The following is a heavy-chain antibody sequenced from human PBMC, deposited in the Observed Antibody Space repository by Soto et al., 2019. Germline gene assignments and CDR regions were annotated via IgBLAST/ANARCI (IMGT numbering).Heavy chain of an antibody. J-gene: IGHJ5*02. Sequence: SETLSLTCAVYGGSFSGYYWSWIRQPPGKGLEWIGEINHSGSTNYNPSLKSRVTISVDTSKNQFSLKLSSVTAADTAVYYCARSVLMVYAIRWFDPWGQGTLVTVSS. CDR2: INHSGST. CDR3: ARSVLMVYAIRWFDP. V-gene: IGHV4-34*01. CDR1: GGSFSGYY. D-gene: IGHD2-8*01.